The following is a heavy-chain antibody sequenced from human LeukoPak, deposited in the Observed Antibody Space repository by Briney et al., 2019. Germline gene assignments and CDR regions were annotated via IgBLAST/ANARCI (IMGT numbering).Heavy chain of an antibody. CDR1: GGSISSYY. Sequence: SETLSLTCTVSGGSISSYYWSWIRQPPGKGLEWIGYIYYSGSTNYNPSLKSRVTISVDTSKNQFSLKLSSVTAADTAVYYCARQAVGAIPYYYYYYMDVWGKGTTVTVSS. CDR2: IYYSGST. V-gene: IGHV4-59*08. CDR3: ARQAVGAIPYYYYYYMDV. D-gene: IGHD1-26*01. J-gene: IGHJ6*03.